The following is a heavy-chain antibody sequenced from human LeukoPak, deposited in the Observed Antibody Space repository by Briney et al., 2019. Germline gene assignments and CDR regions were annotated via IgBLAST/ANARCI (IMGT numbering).Heavy chain of an antibody. D-gene: IGHD3-16*01. CDR1: GGSFSGYY. Sequence: SGTLSLTCAVYGGSFSGYYWSWIRQPPGKGLEWIGEINHSGSTNHNPSLKSRVTISVDTSKNQFSLKLSSVTAAGTAVYYCARGGGDTTQVVWGRKSWFDPWGQGTLVTVSS. V-gene: IGHV4-34*01. J-gene: IGHJ5*02. CDR3: ARGGGDTTQVVWGRKSWFDP. CDR2: INHSGST.